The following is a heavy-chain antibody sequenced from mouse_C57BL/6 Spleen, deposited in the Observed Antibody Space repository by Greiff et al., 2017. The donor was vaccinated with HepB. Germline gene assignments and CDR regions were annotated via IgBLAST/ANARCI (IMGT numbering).Heavy chain of an antibody. Sequence: EVQLQQSGPELVKPGASVKISCKASGYSFTGYYMNWVKQSPEKSLEWIGEINPSTGGTTYNQKFKAKATLTVDKSSSTAYMQLKSLTSEDSAVYYCARGGRDYDGPSFAYWGQGTLVTVSA. J-gene: IGHJ3*01. V-gene: IGHV1-42*01. CDR1: GYSFTGYY. CDR2: INPSTGGT. D-gene: IGHD2-4*01. CDR3: ARGGRDYDGPSFAY.